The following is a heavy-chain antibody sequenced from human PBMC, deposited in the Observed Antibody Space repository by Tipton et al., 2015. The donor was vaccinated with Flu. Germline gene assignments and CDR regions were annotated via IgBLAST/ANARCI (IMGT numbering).Heavy chain of an antibody. Sequence: TLSLTCTVSGDSINNYYWSWIRQPPGKGLEWLGYIYYTGSTNYSPSLKSRVTISLDTSENQLSLKLNSMTAADTAVYYCARVNRGFFDYWGRGTLVTVSS. CDR1: GDSINNYY. CDR2: IYYTGST. CDR3: ARVNRGFFDY. J-gene: IGHJ4*02. V-gene: IGHV4-59*01. D-gene: IGHD1/OR15-1a*01.